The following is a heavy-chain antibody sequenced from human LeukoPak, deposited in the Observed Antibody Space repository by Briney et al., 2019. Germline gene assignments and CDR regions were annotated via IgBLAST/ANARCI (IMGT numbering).Heavy chain of an antibody. Sequence: ASVKVSCKASGYTFTSSDINWVRQASGQGLEWMGWMNPNNGNTDYAQKFQGRVTMTRNTSISTAYMELSSLRFEDTAVYYCARGVVATTGIYYYYYMDVWGKGTTVTISS. J-gene: IGHJ6*03. CDR2: MNPNNGNT. D-gene: IGHD5-12*01. V-gene: IGHV1-8*01. CDR3: ARGVVATTGIYYYYYMDV. CDR1: GYTFTSSD.